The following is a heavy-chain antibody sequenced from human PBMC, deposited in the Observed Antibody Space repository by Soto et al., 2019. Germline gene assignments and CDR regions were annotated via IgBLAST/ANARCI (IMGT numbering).Heavy chain of an antibody. CDR1: GYTFTSYA. D-gene: IGHD3-3*01. CDR3: ARGHGRDYDFWSGTYYDYGMDV. V-gene: IGHV1-3*01. CDR2: INAGNGNT. J-gene: IGHJ6*02. Sequence: QVQLVQSGAEVKKPGASVKVSCKASGYTFTSYAMHWVRQAPGQRLEWMGWINAGNGNTKYSQKFQGRVTMTRNTSISTAYMELSSLRSEDTAVYYCARGHGRDYDFWSGTYYDYGMDVWGQGTTVTVSS.